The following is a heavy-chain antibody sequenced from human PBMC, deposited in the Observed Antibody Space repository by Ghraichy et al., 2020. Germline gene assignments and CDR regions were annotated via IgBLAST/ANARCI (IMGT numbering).Heavy chain of an antibody. CDR2: INHSGST. V-gene: IGHV4-34*01. J-gene: IGHJ5*02. CDR1: GGSFSGYY. Sequence: SQTLSLTCAVYGGSFSGYYWSWIRQPPGKGLEWIGEINHSGSTNYNPSLKSRVTISVDTSKNQFSLKLSSVTAADTAVYYCARHDYGDYAFWFDPRGQGTLVTVSS. D-gene: IGHD4-17*01. CDR3: ARHDYGDYAFWFDP.